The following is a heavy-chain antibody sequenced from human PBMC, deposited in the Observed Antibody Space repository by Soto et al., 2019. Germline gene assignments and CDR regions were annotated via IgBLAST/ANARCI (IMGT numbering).Heavy chain of an antibody. D-gene: IGHD1-7*01. Sequence: ASVRVSCKASGFTFTSSAMHWLRQARGQRLEWIGWIVVGSGNTNYAQKFQERVTITRDMSTSTAYMELSSLRSEDTAVYYCAADINWNWDYFDYWGQGTLVTVSS. V-gene: IGHV1-58*02. CDR2: IVVGSGNT. CDR3: AADINWNWDYFDY. CDR1: GFTFTSSA. J-gene: IGHJ4*02.